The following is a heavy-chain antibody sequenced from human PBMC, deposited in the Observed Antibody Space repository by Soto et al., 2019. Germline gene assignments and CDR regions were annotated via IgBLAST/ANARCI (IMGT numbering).Heavy chain of an antibody. J-gene: IGHJ4*02. D-gene: IGHD6-19*01. CDR3: ARAYSSGWYWSGGFAQGY. Sequence: GGSLRLSCAASGFTFSSYGMHWVRQAPGKGLEWVAVIWYDGSNKYYADSVKGRFTTSRENSQNTLYLQMNSLRAEVTAVYYCARAYSSGWYWSGGFAQGYWGQGTLVTVSS. V-gene: IGHV3-33*01. CDR1: GFTFSSYG. CDR2: IWYDGSNK.